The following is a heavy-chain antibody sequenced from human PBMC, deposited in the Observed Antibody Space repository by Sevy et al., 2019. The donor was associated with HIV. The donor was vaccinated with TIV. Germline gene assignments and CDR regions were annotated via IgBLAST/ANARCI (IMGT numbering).Heavy chain of an antibody. V-gene: IGHV3-7*01. J-gene: IGHJ4*02. Sequence: GGSLRPSCAASGFTFSSYWMSWVRQAPGKGLEWVATMKEDGSEKYYVDSVKGRFTISRDNAKNSLYVQMNSLRAEDTAVYYCVREGLGGFSYSLDCWGQGTLVTVSS. CDR3: VREGLGGFSYSLDC. D-gene: IGHD5-18*01. CDR2: MKEDGSEK. CDR1: GFTFSSYW.